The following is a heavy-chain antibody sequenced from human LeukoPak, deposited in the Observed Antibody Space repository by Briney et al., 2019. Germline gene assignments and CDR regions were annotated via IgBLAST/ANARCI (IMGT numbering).Heavy chain of an antibody. J-gene: IGHJ4*02. CDR3: ARGGRGGLIVVVPAAFDY. CDR1: GGSISSGDYY. Sequence: SETLSLTCTVSGGSISSGDYYRSWIRQPPGKGLEWIGYIYYSGSTYYNPSLKSRVTISVDTSKNQFSLKLTSVTAADTAVYYCARGGRGGLIVVVPAAFDYWGQGTLVTVSS. V-gene: IGHV4-30-4*01. CDR2: IYYSGST. D-gene: IGHD2-2*01.